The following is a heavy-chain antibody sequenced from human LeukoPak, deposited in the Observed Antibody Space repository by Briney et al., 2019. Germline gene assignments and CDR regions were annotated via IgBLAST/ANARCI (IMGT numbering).Heavy chain of an antibody. Sequence: KAGGSLRLSCAASGFTFGDYVMSWFRQAPGKGLEWVGFIRSKAYGGTTEYAASVKGRFTISRDDSKSIAYLQMNSLKTEDTAVYYCTRDCVVLVDNVVVPAAMPVDYYYGMDVWGQGTTVTVSS. J-gene: IGHJ6*02. CDR2: IRSKAYGGTT. CDR3: TRDCVVLVDNVVVPAAMPVDYYYGMDV. V-gene: IGHV3-49*05. D-gene: IGHD2-2*03. CDR1: GFTFGDYV.